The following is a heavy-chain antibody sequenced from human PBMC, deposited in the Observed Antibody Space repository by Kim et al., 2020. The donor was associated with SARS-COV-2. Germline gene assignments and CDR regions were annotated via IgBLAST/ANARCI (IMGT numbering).Heavy chain of an antibody. J-gene: IGHJ6*02. CDR3: AKDLTAGNGGLYYGMDV. Sequence: GGSLRLSCVASGFTFDDYAMHWVRQGPGKGLEWVSTISWNSVFIAYADSVKGRFTLSRDSAKNSLYLQMNSLRVEDTALYYCAKDLTAGNGGLYYGMDVWGQGATVTVSS. V-gene: IGHV3-9*01. CDR2: ISWNSVFI. CDR1: GFTFDDYA. D-gene: IGHD3-16*01.